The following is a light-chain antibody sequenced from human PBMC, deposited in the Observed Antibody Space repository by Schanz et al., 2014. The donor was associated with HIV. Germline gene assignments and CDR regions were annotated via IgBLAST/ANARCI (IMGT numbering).Light chain of an antibody. J-gene: IGKJ4*01. CDR3: QQYGSSPPLT. CDR2: DAS. V-gene: IGKV3-20*01. Sequence: EIVLTQSPGTLSLSPGERAILSCRASQSISGSSLAWYQQKPGQAPRLLIYDASSRATGIPDRFSGSGSGTDFTLTISRLEPEDFAVYYCQQYGSSPPLTFGGGTKVEIK. CDR1: QSISGSS.